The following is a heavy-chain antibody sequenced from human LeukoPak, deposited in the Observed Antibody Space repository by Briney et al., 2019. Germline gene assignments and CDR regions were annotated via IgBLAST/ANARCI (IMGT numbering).Heavy chain of an antibody. CDR2: ISGSGGST. V-gene: IGHV3-23*01. Sequence: GGSLRLSCAASGFTFSSYEMNWVRQAPGKGLEWVSYISGSGGSTYYAHSVKGRFTISRDNSKNTLYLQMNSLRAEDTAVYYCAKGVRGSGSYYYFDYWGQGTLVTVSS. CDR1: GFTFSSYE. D-gene: IGHD3-10*01. J-gene: IGHJ4*02. CDR3: AKGVRGSGSYYYFDY.